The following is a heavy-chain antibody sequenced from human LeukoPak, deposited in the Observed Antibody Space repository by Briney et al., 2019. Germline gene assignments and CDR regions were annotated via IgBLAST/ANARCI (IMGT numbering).Heavy chain of an antibody. CDR1: GFTFSTFA. CDR3: ARDPHTYCGGDCYSDY. CDR2: INWSGGST. V-gene: IGHV3-20*04. J-gene: IGHJ4*02. D-gene: IGHD2-21*02. Sequence: GGSLRLSCAASGFTFSTFAMSWVRQVPGKGLEWVSGINWSGGSTRYADSVKGRFTISRDNAKNSLYLQMNSLRAEDTAFYYCARDPHTYCGGDCYSDYWGQGTLVTVSS.